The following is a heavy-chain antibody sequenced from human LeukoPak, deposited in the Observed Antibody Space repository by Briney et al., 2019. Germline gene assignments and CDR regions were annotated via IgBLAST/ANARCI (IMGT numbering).Heavy chain of an antibody. CDR1: GGSISSYY. CDR3: ATLYDSSGYYYNY. V-gene: IGHV4-59*01. Sequence: SETLSLTCTVSGGSISSYYWSWIRQPPGKGLEWIGHIYYSGSTNYNPSLKSRVTISVDTSKNQFSLKLSSVTAADTAVYYCATLYDSSGYYYNYWGQGTLVTVSS. J-gene: IGHJ4*02. CDR2: IYYSGST. D-gene: IGHD3-22*01.